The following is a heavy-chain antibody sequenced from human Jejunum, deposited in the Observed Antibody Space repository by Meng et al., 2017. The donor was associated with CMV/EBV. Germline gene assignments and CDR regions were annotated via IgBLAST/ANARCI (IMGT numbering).Heavy chain of an antibody. CDR3: TKKSHYGDYTQWFDP. CDR1: GFPLGGYD. J-gene: IGHJ5*02. V-gene: IGHV3-23*01. Sequence: SGFPLGGYDMTWVRQAPGKGLEWVSTIRGSNGDTYYADSVKGRFTISRDNSMSMLYLQMDSLRAEDTALYYCTKKSHYGDYTQWFDPWGQGTLVTVSS. CDR2: IRGSNGDT. D-gene: IGHD4-17*01.